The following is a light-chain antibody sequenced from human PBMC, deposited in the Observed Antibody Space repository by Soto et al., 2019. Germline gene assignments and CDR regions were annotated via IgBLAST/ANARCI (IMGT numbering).Light chain of an antibody. CDR3: QHRYRTPRT. CDR2: AAS. J-gene: IGKJ1*01. V-gene: IGKV1-39*01. CDR1: QSISTY. Sequence: MQKSQSPSSLVSPVGGRIIINWVSSQSISTYLNWYQHKPGKAPKLLMHAASSLDRGVPSRFSGSGSGTDFTLTISSLQPEDFATYYCQHRYRTPRTFGQGTKVDIK.